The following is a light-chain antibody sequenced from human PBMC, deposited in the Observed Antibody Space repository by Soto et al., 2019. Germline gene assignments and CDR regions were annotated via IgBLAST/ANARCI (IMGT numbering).Light chain of an antibody. V-gene: IGKV3-20*01. J-gene: IGKJ4*01. CDR2: GAS. CDR3: QQYASSPLT. Sequence: EIVLTQSPGTLSLSSGERATLSCRASQSVRSNYLAWYQQKLGQAPRLLIYGASSRATGIPDRFGGSGSGTDFTLTISRLEPEDFAVYYCQQYASSPLTFGGGTKAEIK. CDR1: QSVRSNY.